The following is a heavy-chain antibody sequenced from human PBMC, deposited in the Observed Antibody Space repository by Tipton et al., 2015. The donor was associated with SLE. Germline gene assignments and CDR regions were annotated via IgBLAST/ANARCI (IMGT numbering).Heavy chain of an antibody. D-gene: IGHD7-27*01. Sequence: TLSLTCTVSGGSISSYYWSWIRQPPGKGLEWIGYIHYLESTNYNPSLKSRVTISVDTSKNQFSLKLNSVTAADTAVYYCARHVWANWGFGYWGQGTLVTVSS. CDR1: GGSISSYY. CDR2: IHYLEST. V-gene: IGHV4-59*08. CDR3: ARHVWANWGFGY. J-gene: IGHJ4*02.